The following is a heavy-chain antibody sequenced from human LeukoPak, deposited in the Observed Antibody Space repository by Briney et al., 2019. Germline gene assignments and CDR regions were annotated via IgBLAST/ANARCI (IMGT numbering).Heavy chain of an antibody. J-gene: IGHJ4*02. Sequence: SETLSLTCTVSGASVSSSGDHYWSWIRQHPGKGLEWIGYIYYSGSTYYNPSLKSRVTISVDTSKNQFSLKLSSVTAADTAVYYCASQLRYCSSTSCPPNYFDYWGQGTLVTVSS. CDR3: ASQLRYCSSTSCPPNYFDY. CDR2: IYYSGST. V-gene: IGHV4-31*03. CDR1: GASVSSSGDHY. D-gene: IGHD2-2*01.